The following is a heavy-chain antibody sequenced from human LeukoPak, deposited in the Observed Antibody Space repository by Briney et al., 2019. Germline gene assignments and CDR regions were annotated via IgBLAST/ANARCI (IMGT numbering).Heavy chain of an antibody. CDR3: ARDNYDFWSGYYRGYNWFDP. Sequence: ASVKVSCKASGDTFTGYYMHWVRQAPGQGLEWMGWINPNSGGTNYAQKFQGRVTMTRDTSISTAYMGLSRLRSDDTAVYYCARDNYDFWSGYYRGYNWFDPWGQGTLVTVSS. D-gene: IGHD3-3*01. CDR1: GDTFTGYY. V-gene: IGHV1-2*02. CDR2: INPNSGGT. J-gene: IGHJ5*02.